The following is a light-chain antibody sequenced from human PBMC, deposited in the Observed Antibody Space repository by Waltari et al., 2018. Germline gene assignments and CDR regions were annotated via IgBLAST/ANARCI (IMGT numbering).Light chain of an antibody. CDR2: STS. V-gene: IGLV7-43*01. Sequence: QTVVTQEPSLTVSPGGTVTLTCAPSTGAVTSGYYPNWFQQKPGQAPRPLIYSTSNKHSWTPARFAGSLLGGKAALTLSGVQPEDEAEYYCLLYYGGAQLVFGGGTKLTVL. J-gene: IGLJ2*01. CDR1: TGAVTSGYY. CDR3: LLYYGGAQLV.